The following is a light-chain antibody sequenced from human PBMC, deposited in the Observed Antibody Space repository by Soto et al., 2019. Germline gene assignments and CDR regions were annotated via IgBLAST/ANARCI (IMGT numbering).Light chain of an antibody. CDR1: SSDVGGYNY. J-gene: IGLJ1*01. Sequence: QSVLTQPPSASGSPGQSVTISCTGTSSDVGGYNYVSWYQQHPGKAPKLMIYDVSKRPSGVPARFSGSKSGNTASLTVSGLQAENEADYYCSSYAGTHIVFGTGTKVTVL. CDR3: SSYAGTHIV. CDR2: DVS. V-gene: IGLV2-8*01.